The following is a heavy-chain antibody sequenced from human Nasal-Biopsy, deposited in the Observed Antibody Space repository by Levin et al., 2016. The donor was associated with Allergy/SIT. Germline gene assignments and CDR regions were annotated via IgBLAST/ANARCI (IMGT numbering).Heavy chain of an antibody. CDR2: VSHSGST. CDR1: GGSFSGYY. V-gene: IGHV4-34*01. D-gene: IGHD1-26*01. Sequence: SETLSLTCAVYGGSFSGYYWIWIRQTPGKGLEWIGEVSHSGSTNYNPSLTSRVTMSVDTSKNQFSLKLNSVTAADMAVYYCAGRKLGKTIEYWGQGTLVTVSS. J-gene: IGHJ4*02. CDR3: AGRKLGKTIEY.